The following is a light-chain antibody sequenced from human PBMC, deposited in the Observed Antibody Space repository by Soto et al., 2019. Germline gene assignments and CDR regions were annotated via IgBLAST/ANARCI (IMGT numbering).Light chain of an antibody. CDR1: TSDIGGYNF. J-gene: IGLJ1*01. Sequence: QSALTQPASVSGSPGQSITISCTGTTSDIGGYNFVSWYQQHPGKAPKLMIYEVSNRPSGVSNRFSGSKSGNTASLTISGLQAEDEADYYCSSFTTGSTLYVFGTGIKLTVL. V-gene: IGLV2-14*01. CDR3: SSFTTGSTLYV. CDR2: EVS.